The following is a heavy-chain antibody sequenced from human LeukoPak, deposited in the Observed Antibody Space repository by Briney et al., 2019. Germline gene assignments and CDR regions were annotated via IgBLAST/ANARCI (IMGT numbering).Heavy chain of an antibody. D-gene: IGHD4-17*01. CDR2: ISSSGSTI. Sequence: SGGSLRLSCAASGFTFSDYYMIWIRQAPGKGRAWVSYISSSGSTIYYADYVKGRFTISRDNAKNSLYLQMNSLRAEDTAVYYCARGGAATVKYYGDSYWGQGTLVTVSS. V-gene: IGHV3-11*04. J-gene: IGHJ4*02. CDR1: GFTFSDYY. CDR3: ARGGAATVKYYGDSY.